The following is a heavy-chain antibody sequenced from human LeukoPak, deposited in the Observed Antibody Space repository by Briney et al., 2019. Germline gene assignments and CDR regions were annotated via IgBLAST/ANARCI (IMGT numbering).Heavy chain of an antibody. J-gene: IGHJ4*02. CDR3: ASSKWFYFDS. V-gene: IGHV3-48*03. Sequence: PGGSLRLTCPTSQFTFRKYEVNWVRQAPGKGLEWISFTGSSTIQYADSVTGRFTISRDNAKNSLYLQMNSLRVEDTAVYYCASSKWFYFDSWGQGTLVTVSS. D-gene: IGHD3-22*01. CDR2: TGSSTI. CDR1: QFTFRKYE.